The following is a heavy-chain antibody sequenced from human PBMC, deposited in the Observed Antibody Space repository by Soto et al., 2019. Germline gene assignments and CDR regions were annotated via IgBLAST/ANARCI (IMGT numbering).Heavy chain of an antibody. CDR1: GGSFSGYY. D-gene: IGHD3-22*01. CDR3: ARDSSSSGYSF. CDR2: INHSGST. Sequence: PSETLSLTCAVYGGSFSGYYWSWIRQPPGKGLEWIGEINHSGSTNYNPSLKSRVTISVDTSKNQFSLKLSSVTAADTAVYYCARDSSSSGYSFWGQGTLVTVSS. J-gene: IGHJ4*02. V-gene: IGHV4-34*01.